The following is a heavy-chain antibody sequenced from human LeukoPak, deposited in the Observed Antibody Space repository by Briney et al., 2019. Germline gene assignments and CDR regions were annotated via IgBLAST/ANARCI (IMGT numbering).Heavy chain of an antibody. Sequence: ASVKVSCKASGGSFTSYGISWVRQAPGQGLEWMGKIIPIYGRANYGQKFQGRVTITADELTTTSYMELSSLTAEDMAVYYCATGGAYEFRDDYWGQGTLVTVSS. V-gene: IGHV1-69*13. J-gene: IGHJ4*01. CDR2: IIPIYGRA. D-gene: IGHD3-3*01. CDR1: GGSFTSYG. CDR3: ATGGAYEFRDDY.